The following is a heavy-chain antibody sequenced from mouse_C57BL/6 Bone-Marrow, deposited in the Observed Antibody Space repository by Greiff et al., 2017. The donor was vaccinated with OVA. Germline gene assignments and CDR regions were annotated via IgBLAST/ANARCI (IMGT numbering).Heavy chain of an antibody. CDR3: APLFITTGRGAMDY. Sequence: QVHVKQPGAELVKPGASVKLSCKASGYTFTSYWMHWVKQRPGQGLEWIGMIHPNSGSTNYNEKFKSKATLTVDKSSSTAYMQLSSLTSADSAVYYCAPLFITTGRGAMDYWGQGTSVTVSS. D-gene: IGHD1-1*01. J-gene: IGHJ4*01. CDR2: IHPNSGST. CDR1: GYTFTSYW. V-gene: IGHV1-64*01.